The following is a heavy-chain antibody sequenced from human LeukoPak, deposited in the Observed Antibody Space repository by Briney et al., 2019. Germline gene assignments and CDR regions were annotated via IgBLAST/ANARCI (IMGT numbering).Heavy chain of an antibody. J-gene: IGHJ4*02. CDR1: GFTFSNYA. CDR3: AKDSYFWSGYLTGHDY. V-gene: IGHV3-23*01. Sequence: GGSLRLSCAASGFTFSNYAMSWVRQAPGKGLEWVSAISGGGDSTYYAGSVKGRFTISRDNSKNTLYLQMNSLRAEDTAVYYCAKDSYFWSGYLTGHDYWGQGTLVTVSS. D-gene: IGHD3-3*01. CDR2: ISGGGDST.